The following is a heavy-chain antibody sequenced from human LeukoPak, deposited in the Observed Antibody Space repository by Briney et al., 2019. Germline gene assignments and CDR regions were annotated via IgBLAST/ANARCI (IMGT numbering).Heavy chain of an antibody. CDR1: GFIFSHNY. CDR3: ARGPRYSFY. Sequence: GGSLRLSCAASGFIFSHNYMTWVRQAPGKGLEWLSVIYIDGTTYYADSVKGRFTISRDQANNTLYLQMNTLRDEDTAVYYCARGPRYSFYWGQGTLVSVSS. J-gene: IGHJ4*02. CDR2: IYIDGTT. V-gene: IGHV3-53*01. D-gene: IGHD6-13*01.